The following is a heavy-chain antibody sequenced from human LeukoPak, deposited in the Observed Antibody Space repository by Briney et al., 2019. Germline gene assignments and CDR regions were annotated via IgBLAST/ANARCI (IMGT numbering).Heavy chain of an antibody. J-gene: IGHJ6*02. CDR1: GGSISSYY. CDR3: ARHQLGYYYGMDV. Sequence: SETLSITCTVSGGSISSYYWSWIRQPPGKGLEWIGYIFYSGNTNYNPSLKSRVTISVDTSKNQFSLKLNSVTAADTAVYYCARHQLGYYYGMDVWGQGTTVTVSS. CDR2: IFYSGNT. D-gene: IGHD3-16*01. V-gene: IGHV4-59*08.